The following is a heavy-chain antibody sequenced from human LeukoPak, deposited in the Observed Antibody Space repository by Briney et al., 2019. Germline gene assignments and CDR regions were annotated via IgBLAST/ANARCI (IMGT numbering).Heavy chain of an antibody. D-gene: IGHD2-21*02. Sequence: GESLKISCKASGYSFTNYWIGWVRQMPGKGLEWMGIIHPGDSDTRYSPSFQGQVTIAADKSISTAYLQWSSLKASDTAMYYCTRRAIGDAFDYWGQGTLVTVSS. CDR2: IHPGDSDT. J-gene: IGHJ4*02. CDR1: GYSFTNYW. CDR3: TRRAIGDAFDY. V-gene: IGHV5-51*01.